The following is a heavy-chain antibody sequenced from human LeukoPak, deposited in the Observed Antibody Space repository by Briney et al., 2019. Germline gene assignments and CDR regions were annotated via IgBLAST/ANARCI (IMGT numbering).Heavy chain of an antibody. V-gene: IGHV3-30*02. Sequence: GGSLRLSCAASGFIFSNSGMHWVRQAPGKGLEWVAFIQTDGNPRYYADSVRGRFTISRDNFKKTCYLQMDSLRVEDTAVYYCARETSSEIIGGMDVRGQGTTVTVTS. CDR3: ARETSSEIIGGMDV. D-gene: IGHD3-22*01. CDR1: GFIFSNSG. CDR2: IQTDGNPR. J-gene: IGHJ6*02.